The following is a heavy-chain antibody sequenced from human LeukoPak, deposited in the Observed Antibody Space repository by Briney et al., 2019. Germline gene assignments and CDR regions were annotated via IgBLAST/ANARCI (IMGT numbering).Heavy chain of an antibody. CDR3: ARESGHNYYDSSGPGWYFDY. CDR1: GFTVSSNY. CDR2: IYSGGST. V-gene: IGHV3-66*01. J-gene: IGHJ4*02. Sequence: GGSLRLSCAASGFTVSSNYMSWVRQAPGKGPEWVSVIYSGGSTYYADSVKGRFTISRDNSKNTLYLQMNSLRAEDTAVYYCARESGHNYYDSSGPGWYFDYWGQGTLVTVSS. D-gene: IGHD3-22*01.